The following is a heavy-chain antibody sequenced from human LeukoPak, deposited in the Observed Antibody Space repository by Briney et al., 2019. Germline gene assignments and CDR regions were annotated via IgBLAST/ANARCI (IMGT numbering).Heavy chain of an antibody. Sequence: SQTLSLTCTVSGGSISSGGYSWSWIRQPPGKGLEWIGYIYHSGSTYYNPSLKSRVTISVDRSKNQFSLKLSSVTAADTAAYYCARVYGSGSFYNWFDPWGQGTLVTVSS. D-gene: IGHD3-10*01. CDR2: IYHSGST. CDR3: ARVYGSGSFYNWFDP. CDR1: GGSISSGGYS. J-gene: IGHJ5*02. V-gene: IGHV4-30-2*01.